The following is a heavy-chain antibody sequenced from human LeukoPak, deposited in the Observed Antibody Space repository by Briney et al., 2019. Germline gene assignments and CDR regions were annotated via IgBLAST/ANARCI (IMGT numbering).Heavy chain of an antibody. J-gene: IGHJ4*02. V-gene: IGHV3-53*01. CDR3: ARDISLRY. Sequence: GGSLRLSCEASGFTVSSNYMSWVRQAPGKGLEWVSVIYSGGSTYYADSVKGRFTISRDNSKNTLYLQMNSLRAEDTAVYYCARDISLRYWGQGTLVTVSS. D-gene: IGHD4-17*01. CDR1: GFTVSSNY. CDR2: IYSGGST.